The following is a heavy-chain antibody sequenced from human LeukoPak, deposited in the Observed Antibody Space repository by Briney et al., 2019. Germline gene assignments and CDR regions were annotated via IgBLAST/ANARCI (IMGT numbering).Heavy chain of an antibody. V-gene: IGHV4-34*01. J-gene: IGHJ4*02. CDR2: INHSGST. CDR1: GGSISSYY. Sequence: SETLSLTCTVSGGSISSYYWSWIRQPPGKGLEWIGEINHSGSTNYNPSPKSRVTISVDTSKNQFSLKLSSVTAADTAVYYCASCSGGSCYGYFDYWGQGTLVTVSS. D-gene: IGHD2-15*01. CDR3: ASCSGGSCYGYFDY.